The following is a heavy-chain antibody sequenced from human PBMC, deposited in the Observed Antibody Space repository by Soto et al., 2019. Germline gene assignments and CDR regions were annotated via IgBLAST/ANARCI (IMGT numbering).Heavy chain of an antibody. Sequence: QLQLQESGPGLVKPSETLSLTCTVSGGSISSSSYYWGWIRQPPGKGLEWIGSIYYSGSTYYNPSLKSRVTISVDTSKNQFSLKLSSVTAADTAVYYCARLVVVTASLWYFDLWGRGTLVTVSS. J-gene: IGHJ2*01. CDR1: GGSISSSSYY. D-gene: IGHD2-21*02. V-gene: IGHV4-39*01. CDR3: ARLVVVTASLWYFDL. CDR2: IYYSGST.